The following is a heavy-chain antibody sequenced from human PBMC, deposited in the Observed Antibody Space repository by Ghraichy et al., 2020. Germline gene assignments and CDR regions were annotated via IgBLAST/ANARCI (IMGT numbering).Heavy chain of an antibody. Sequence: GESLNISCKGSGYSFTSYWIGWVRQMPGKGLEWIGIIYPGDSDTRYSPSFQGQVTISADKSISTAYLQWSSLKASDTAMYYCARWSIAAAGINWFDPWGQGTLVTVSS. D-gene: IGHD6-13*01. J-gene: IGHJ5*02. CDR3: ARWSIAAAGINWFDP. V-gene: IGHV5-51*01. CDR2: IYPGDSDT. CDR1: GYSFTSYW.